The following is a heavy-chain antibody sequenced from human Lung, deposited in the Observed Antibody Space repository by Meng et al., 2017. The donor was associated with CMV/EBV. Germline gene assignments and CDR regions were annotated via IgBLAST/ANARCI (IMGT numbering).Heavy chain of an antibody. CDR1: GFSLSTSEVG. J-gene: IGHJ5*02. V-gene: IGHV2-5*02. D-gene: IGHD1-14*01. CDR2: IYWDDDK. Sequence: QSTLKESGPTLVKPTQTLTLTCTFSGFSLSTSEVGVGWIRQPPGKALEWLAVIYWDDDKRYSPSPKSRLTITKDTSKNQVVLTLTNMDPVDTATYYCALFTGSWFDPWGQGTLVTVSS. CDR3: ALFTGSWFDP.